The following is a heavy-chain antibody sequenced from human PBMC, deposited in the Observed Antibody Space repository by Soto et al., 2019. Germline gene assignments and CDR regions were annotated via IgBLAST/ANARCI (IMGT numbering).Heavy chain of an antibody. CDR1: GGTFSSYA. D-gene: IGHD1-7*01. CDR3: AVHNWNFSTPYNWFDP. Sequence: GASVKVSCKASGGTFSSYAISWVRQAPGQGLEWMGGIIPIFGTANYAQKFQGRVTITADESTSTAYMELSSLRSEDTAVYYRAVHNWNFSTPYNWFDPWGQGTLVTVSS. J-gene: IGHJ5*02. V-gene: IGHV1-69*13. CDR2: IIPIFGTA.